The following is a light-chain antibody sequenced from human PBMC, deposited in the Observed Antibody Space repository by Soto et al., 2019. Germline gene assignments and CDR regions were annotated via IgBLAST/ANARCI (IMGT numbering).Light chain of an antibody. J-gene: IGLJ3*02. V-gene: IGLV2-14*03. CDR3: SSYTATRTVV. CDR2: DVS. Sequence: QSALTQPASVSGSPGQSITIACTGTSSDVGGYNHVSWYQVHPGKATRLVIYDVSIRPPAVSDRFSGSTSGNTASLTISGLHAEDEADYYCSSYTATRTVVFGGGTKLTVL. CDR1: SSDVGGYNH.